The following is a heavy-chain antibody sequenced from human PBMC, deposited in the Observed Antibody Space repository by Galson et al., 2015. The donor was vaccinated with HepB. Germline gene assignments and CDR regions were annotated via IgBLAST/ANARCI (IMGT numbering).Heavy chain of an antibody. D-gene: IGHD5-18*01. CDR2: ISYDGINK. J-gene: IGHJ6*02. CDR1: GFTFSSYS. V-gene: IGHV3-30*04. Sequence: SLRLSCAASGFTFSSYSMHWVRQAPGKGLEWVAVISYDGINKYYADSVKGRFSISRDNSKNTLNLQMNSLKADDTGVYYCAGGYSYGRYYYYGMDVWGQGTTVTVSS. CDR3: AGGYSYGRYYYYGMDV.